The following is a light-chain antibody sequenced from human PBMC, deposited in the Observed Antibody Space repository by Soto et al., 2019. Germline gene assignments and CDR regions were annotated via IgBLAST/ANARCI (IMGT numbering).Light chain of an antibody. CDR3: QQYDNLPSIT. CDR1: QDISNY. CDR2: DAS. Sequence: DIQMTQSPSSLSASAGDRVTITCQASQDISNYLNWYQQKPGKAPKLLIYDASNLETGVPSRFSGSRSGTDFTFTISNLQPEDIATYYCQQYDNLPSITFGQGTRLEIK. J-gene: IGKJ5*01. V-gene: IGKV1-33*01.